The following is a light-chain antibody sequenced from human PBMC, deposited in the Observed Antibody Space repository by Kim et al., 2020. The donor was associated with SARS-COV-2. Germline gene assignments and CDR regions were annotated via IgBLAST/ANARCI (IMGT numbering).Light chain of an antibody. CDR1: QDISNY. V-gene: IGKV1-33*01. CDR3: QQRDT. Sequence: DIQMTQSPSSLSASVGDRVTITCQASQDISNYLNWYQQKPGKAPKLLIYDASNLETGVPSRFSGSGSGTDFTFTISSLQPEDIATYYCQQRDTFGQGTSWRS. J-gene: IGKJ2*01. CDR2: DAS.